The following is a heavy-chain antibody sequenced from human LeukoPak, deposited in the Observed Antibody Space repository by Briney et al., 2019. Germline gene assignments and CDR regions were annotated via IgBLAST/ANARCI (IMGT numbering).Heavy chain of an antibody. CDR1: GYTFTSYD. D-gene: IGHD6-13*01. V-gene: IGHV1-69*06. J-gene: IGHJ4*02. CDR2: IIPIFGTA. Sequence: GASVKVSCKASGYTFTSYDISWVRQAPGQGLEWMGGIIPIFGTANYAQKFQGRVTITADKSTSTAYMELSSLRSEDTAVYYCAREKAAAGTLDYWGQGTLVTVSS. CDR3: AREKAAAGTLDY.